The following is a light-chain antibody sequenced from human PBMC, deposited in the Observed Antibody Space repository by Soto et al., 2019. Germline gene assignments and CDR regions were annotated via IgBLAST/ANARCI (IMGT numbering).Light chain of an antibody. J-gene: IGKJ2*01. CDR3: QQYHASPLYT. CDR2: GAS. CDR1: QSVSSNF. Sequence: EIVLTQSPGTLSLSPGERATLSYRASQSVSSNFLAWYQHKPGQAPRLLIYGASNRATGIPDRFSGSASGTDFTLTISRLEPEDFAVYYCQQYHASPLYTFGQGTKLEIK. V-gene: IGKV3-20*01.